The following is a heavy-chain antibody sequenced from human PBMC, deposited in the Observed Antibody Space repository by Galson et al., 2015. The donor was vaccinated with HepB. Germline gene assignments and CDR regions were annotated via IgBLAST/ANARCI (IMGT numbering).Heavy chain of an antibody. CDR3: AREAMVTVPAFDL. CDR1: GFTFNRHG. J-gene: IGHJ4*02. V-gene: IGHV3-33*01. CDR2: IWHDGSNQ. D-gene: IGHD2-21*02. Sequence: LRLSCAASGFTFNRHGMHWVRQTPGKGLEWVAAIWHDGSNQLYADSMKGRFTISRDNAKNTVYLLMNNLTPEDTAVYFCAREAMVTVPAFDLWGQGTLVTVSS.